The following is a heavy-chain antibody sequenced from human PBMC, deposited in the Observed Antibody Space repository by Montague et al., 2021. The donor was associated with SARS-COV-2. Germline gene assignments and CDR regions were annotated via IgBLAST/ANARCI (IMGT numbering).Heavy chain of an antibody. Sequence: SLRLSCAASGFTVDDYAMHWVRQAPGAGLEWVDGVDWCSGFFAYADSVRGRFTISRDNAKNSLYLQMNSLKVEDTALYYCAKAPWGSDWYYFDYWGQGTLVTVSS. V-gene: IGHV3-9*01. CDR2: VDWCSGFF. CDR3: AKAPWGSDWYYFDY. D-gene: IGHD3-9*01. J-gene: IGHJ4*02. CDR1: GFTVDDYA.